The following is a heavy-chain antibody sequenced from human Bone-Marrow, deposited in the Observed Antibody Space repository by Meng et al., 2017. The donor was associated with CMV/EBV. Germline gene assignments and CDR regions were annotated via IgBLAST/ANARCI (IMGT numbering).Heavy chain of an antibody. CDR2: IYWDDDK. J-gene: IGHJ4*02. V-gene: IGHV2-5*02. CDR3: AHRPSGYSSSWFDY. Sequence: QITLKESVPPLVKPTQTLTLTCTFSGSSLTTSGEGVAWIRQSPGEALECLGIIYWDDDKRYSPSLKSRLTITKDTSKNQVVLTMTNMDPVDTATYYCAHRPSGYSSSWFDYWGQGTLVTVSS. CDR1: GSSLTTSGEG. D-gene: IGHD6-13*01.